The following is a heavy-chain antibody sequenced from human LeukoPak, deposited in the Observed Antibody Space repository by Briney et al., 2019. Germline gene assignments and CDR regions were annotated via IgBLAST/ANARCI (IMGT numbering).Heavy chain of an antibody. V-gene: IGHV5-51*01. CDR1: GYKLTNNW. Sequence: GESLKISCKISGYKLTNNWIGWVRQVPGKGLEWMGLIYPGYSDAKYSPSFQGQVTLSVDASISTAYLQLSGLRASDTAIYYCVRFALPSSLAHWGQGTLVTVSS. J-gene: IGHJ5*02. CDR2: IYPGYSDA. D-gene: IGHD6-13*01. CDR3: VRFALPSSLAH.